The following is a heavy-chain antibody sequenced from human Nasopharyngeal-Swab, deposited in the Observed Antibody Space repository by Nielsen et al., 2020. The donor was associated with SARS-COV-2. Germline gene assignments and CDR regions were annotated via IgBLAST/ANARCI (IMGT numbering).Heavy chain of an antibody. V-gene: IGHV4-34*01. CDR3: ARGLGGYDSFDY. CDR2: INHSGST. Sequence: SVTLSLTFAVYGGSFSGYYWSWIRQPPGKGLEWIGEINHSGSTNYNPSLKSRVTISVDTSKNQFSLKLSPVTAADTAVYYCARGLGGYDSFDYWGQGTLVTVSS. D-gene: IGHD5-12*01. J-gene: IGHJ4*02. CDR1: GGSFSGYY.